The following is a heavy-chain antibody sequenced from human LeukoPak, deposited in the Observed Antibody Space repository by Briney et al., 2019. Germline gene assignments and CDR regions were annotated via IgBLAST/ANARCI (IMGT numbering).Heavy chain of an antibody. CDR2: MYYSGST. V-gene: IGHV4-31*03. Sequence: KSSETLSLTCTVSGGSISSGGYYWSWIRRHPGKGLEWIGYMYYSGSTYYNPSLKSRVTISVDTSKNQFSLKLSSVTAADTAVYYCARAFGSDRWFDYWGQGTLVTVSS. D-gene: IGHD3-10*01. CDR1: GGSISSGGYY. J-gene: IGHJ4*02. CDR3: ARAFGSDRWFDY.